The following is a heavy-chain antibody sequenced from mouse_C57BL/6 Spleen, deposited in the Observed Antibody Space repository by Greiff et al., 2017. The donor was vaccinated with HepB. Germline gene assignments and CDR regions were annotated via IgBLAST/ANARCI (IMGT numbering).Heavy chain of an antibody. CDR2: IYPGDGDT. J-gene: IGHJ2*01. V-gene: IGHV1-82*01. CDR3: ARDTTGVATKDY. Sequence: QVQLQQSGPELVKPGASVKISCKASGYAFSSSWMNWVKQRPGRGLEWIGRIYPGDGDTNYNGKFKGKATLTADKASSTAYMQLSSLTSEDSAVYFCARDTTGVATKDYWGQGTTLTVSS. CDR1: GYAFSSSW. D-gene: IGHD1-1*01.